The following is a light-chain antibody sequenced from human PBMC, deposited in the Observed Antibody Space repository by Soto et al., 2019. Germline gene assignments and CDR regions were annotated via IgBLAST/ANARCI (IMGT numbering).Light chain of an antibody. CDR2: TND. CDR3: AVWDDSLNGHV. V-gene: IGLV1-44*01. J-gene: IGLJ1*01. CDR1: SSNIGTSS. Sequence: QSVLPQPPSASGTPGQTVTISCSGRSSNIGTSSVHWYKHLPGTAPKPLIYTNDQRPSGVPDRFSGSKSGTSASLAISGLQSEDEADYYCAVWDDSLNGHVFGAGTKVTVL.